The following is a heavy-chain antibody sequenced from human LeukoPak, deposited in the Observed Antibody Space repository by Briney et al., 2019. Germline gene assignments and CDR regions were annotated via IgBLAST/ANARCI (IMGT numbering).Heavy chain of an antibody. CDR3: ARDYWGYSSGWYLNWFDP. CDR1: GGSISSYY. CDR2: IYTSGTT. J-gene: IGHJ5*02. V-gene: IGHV4-4*07. Sequence: PSETLSLTCTVSGGSISSYYWSWIRQPAGKGLECIGRIYTSGTTNYNPSLKSRVTMSVDTSKNQFSLKLSSVTAADTAVYYCARDYWGYSSGWYLNWFDPWGQGTLVTVSS. D-gene: IGHD6-19*01.